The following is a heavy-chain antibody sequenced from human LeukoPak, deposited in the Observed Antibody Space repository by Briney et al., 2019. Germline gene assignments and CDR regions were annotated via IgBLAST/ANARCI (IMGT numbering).Heavy chain of an antibody. Sequence: ASVKVSCKASGGTFSSYAISWVRQAPGQGLEWMGRIIPILGIANYAQKFQGRVTMTRNTSISTAYMELSSLRSEDTAVYYCARARYCSGGSCYWFGDWFDPWGQGTLVTVSS. D-gene: IGHD2-15*01. CDR1: GGTFSSYA. V-gene: IGHV1-69*04. CDR2: IIPILGIA. J-gene: IGHJ5*02. CDR3: ARARYCSGGSCYWFGDWFDP.